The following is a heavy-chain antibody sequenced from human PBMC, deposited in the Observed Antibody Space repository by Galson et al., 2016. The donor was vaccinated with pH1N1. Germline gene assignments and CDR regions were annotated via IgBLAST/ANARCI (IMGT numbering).Heavy chain of an antibody. Sequence: SLRLSCAASGFTFNDYGMHWVRQAPGKGLAWVSSISWNSGSIVYAVSVKGRFTTSRDNAKNSLYLQMNSLRVEDTALYYCAKDMNLELREGALDYWGQGALVTVSS. V-gene: IGHV3-9*01. D-gene: IGHD1-7*01. CDR1: GFTFNDYG. CDR2: ISWNSGSI. J-gene: IGHJ4*02. CDR3: AKDMNLELREGALDY.